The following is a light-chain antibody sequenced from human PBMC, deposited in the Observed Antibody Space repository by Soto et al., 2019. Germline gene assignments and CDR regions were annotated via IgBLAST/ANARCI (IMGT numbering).Light chain of an antibody. CDR3: QVWDASNDLHIL. Sequence: QSALTQPASVSGSPEQSITISCTGTSSDVGAYNLVSWYQQHPGKAPRLIIYEGSKRPSGISHRFSGSKSDNTATLTISRVEAGDEADYYCQVWDASNDLHILFGGGTKLTVL. V-gene: IGLV2-14*02. CDR1: SSDVGAYNL. J-gene: IGLJ2*01. CDR2: EGS.